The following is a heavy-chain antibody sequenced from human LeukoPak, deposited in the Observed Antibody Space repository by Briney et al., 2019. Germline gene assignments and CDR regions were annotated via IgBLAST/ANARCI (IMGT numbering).Heavy chain of an antibody. CDR1: GFTFDDYS. V-gene: IGHV3-9*01. D-gene: IGHD3-10*01. CDR3: VKPYGSGSYYFDS. J-gene: IGHJ4*02. Sequence: GGSLRLSCAASGFTFDDYSMHWVRLPPGKGLEWVPTINWNSGTIGYADSVKGRFTISRDNAKDSLYLQMNSLRAEDTALYYCVKPYGSGSYYFDSWGQGTLVAVSS. CDR2: INWNSGTI.